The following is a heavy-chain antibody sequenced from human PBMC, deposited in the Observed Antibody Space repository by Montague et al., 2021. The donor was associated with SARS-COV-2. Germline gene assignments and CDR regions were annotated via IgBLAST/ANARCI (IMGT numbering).Heavy chain of an antibody. CDR2: IYYSGST. CDR3: ERALAYCGGGCYGWYFDL. D-gene: IGHD2-21*02. J-gene: IGHJ2*01. CDR1: GGSISSSSYY. V-gene: IGHV4-39*01. Sequence: SETLSLTCTVSGGSISSSSYYWGWIRQPPGKGLEWIGSIYYSGSTYYNPSHKSRVTISVDTSKNQFSLKLSSVTAADTAVYYCERALAYCGGGCYGWYFDLWGRGTLVTVSS.